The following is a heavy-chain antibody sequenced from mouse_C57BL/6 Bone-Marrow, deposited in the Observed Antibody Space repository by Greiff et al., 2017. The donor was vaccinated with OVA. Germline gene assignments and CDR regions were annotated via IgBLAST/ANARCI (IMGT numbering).Heavy chain of an antibody. J-gene: IGHJ4*01. Sequence: QVQLKESGAELVRPGASVTLSCKASGYTFTDYEMHWVKQTPVHGLEWIGAIDPETGGTAYNQKFKGKAILTADKSSSTAYMELRSLTSEDSAVYYCTRPYYAYAMDYWGQGTSVTVSS. CDR2: IDPETGGT. CDR1: GYTFTDYE. CDR3: TRPYYAYAMDY. V-gene: IGHV1-15*01. D-gene: IGHD1-1*01.